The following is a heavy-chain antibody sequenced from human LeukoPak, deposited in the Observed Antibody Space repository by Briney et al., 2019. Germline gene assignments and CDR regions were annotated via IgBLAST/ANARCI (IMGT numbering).Heavy chain of an antibody. V-gene: IGHV1-69*05. D-gene: IGHD3-3*01. CDR2: IIPIFGTA. Sequence: ASVKVSCKASGGTFSSYAISWVRQAPGQGLEWMGGIIPIFGTANYAQKFQGRVTITTDESTSTAYMELSSLRSEDTAVYYCARYDFWSGRPAYYFDYWGQGTLVAVSS. CDR1: GGTFSSYA. J-gene: IGHJ4*02. CDR3: ARYDFWSGRPAYYFDY.